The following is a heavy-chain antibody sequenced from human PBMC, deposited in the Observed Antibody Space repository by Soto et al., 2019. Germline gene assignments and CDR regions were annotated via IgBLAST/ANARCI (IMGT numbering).Heavy chain of an antibody. V-gene: IGHV3-21*01. J-gene: IGHJ4*02. Sequence: GGSLRLSCAASGFTFSSYSMNWVRQAPGKGLEWVSSISSSSSYIYYADSVKGRFTISRDNAKNSLYLQMNSLRAEDTAVYYCATRYNWNDGVDYWGQGTLVTVSS. D-gene: IGHD1-20*01. CDR3: ATRYNWNDGVDY. CDR1: GFTFSSYS. CDR2: ISSSSSYI.